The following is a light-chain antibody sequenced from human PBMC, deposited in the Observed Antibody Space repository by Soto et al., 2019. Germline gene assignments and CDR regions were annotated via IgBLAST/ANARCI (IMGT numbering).Light chain of an antibody. J-gene: IGKJ1*01. V-gene: IGKV3-15*01. CDR2: GAS. Sequence: EIVLTQSPVTLSVSPWERVTLSCMASQRLSSNLALYQQRPVQAPRLLIYGASIRSTDIPARFIGSGSGTEFTLTISSLQSEDFAVYYCQQYINWPRTFGQGTKVDTK. CDR1: QRLSSN. CDR3: QQYINWPRT.